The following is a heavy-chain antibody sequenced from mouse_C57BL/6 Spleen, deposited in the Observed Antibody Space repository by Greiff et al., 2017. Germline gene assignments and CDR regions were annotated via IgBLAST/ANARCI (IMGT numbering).Heavy chain of an antibody. CDR2: INPNYGTT. J-gene: IGHJ2*01. CDR1: GYSFTDYN. V-gene: IGHV1-39*01. Sequence: VHVKQSGPELVKPGASVKISCKASGYSFTDYNMNWVKQSNGKSLEWIGVINPNYGTTSYNQKFKGKATLTVDQSSSTAYMQLNSLTSEDSAVYYCARAGRGGEYYFDYWGQGTTLTVSS. CDR3: ARAGRGGEYYFDY.